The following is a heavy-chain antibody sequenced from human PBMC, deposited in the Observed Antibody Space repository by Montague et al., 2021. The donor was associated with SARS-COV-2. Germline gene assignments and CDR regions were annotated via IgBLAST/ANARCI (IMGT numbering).Heavy chain of an antibody. CDR2: ISYDRSNK. D-gene: IGHD6-13*01. J-gene: IGHJ6*02. CDR3: ARGSIAAAGVPSYYGMDV. Sequence: SLRLSCAASGFIFSSYAMHWVRQAPGKGLEWVAVISYDRSNKYYADSVKGRFTISRDNSKNTLYLQMNSLRAEDTAVYYCARGSIAAAGVPSYYGMDVWGQGTTVTVSS. CDR1: GFIFSSYA. V-gene: IGHV3-30-3*01.